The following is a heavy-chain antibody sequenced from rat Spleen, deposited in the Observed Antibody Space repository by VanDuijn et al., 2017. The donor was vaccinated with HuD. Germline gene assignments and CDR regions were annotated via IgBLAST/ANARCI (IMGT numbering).Heavy chain of an antibody. Sequence: EVQLVESGGGLVQPGRSLKLSCAASGFTFSNFGMAWVRQAPTKGLEWVATISYDGSSTYYRDSVKGRFTIFRDVAKSTLYLQMDSLRSEDTATYYCATQSIIRVPLFDYWGQGVMVTVSS. CDR2: ISYDGSST. V-gene: IGHV5-29*01. D-gene: IGHD4-3*01. CDR1: GFTFSNFG. CDR3: ATQSIIRVPLFDY. J-gene: IGHJ2*01.